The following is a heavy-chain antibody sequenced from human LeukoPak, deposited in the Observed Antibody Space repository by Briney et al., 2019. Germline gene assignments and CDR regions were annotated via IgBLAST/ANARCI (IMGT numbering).Heavy chain of an antibody. Sequence: SGTLSLTCAVYGGSFSGYYWSWIRQPPGKGLEWIGEINHSGSTNYNPSLKSRVTISVDTSKNQFSLKLGSVTAADTAVYYCVTFSYDSRVFDYWGQGTLVTVSS. J-gene: IGHJ4*02. V-gene: IGHV4-34*01. CDR3: VTFSYDSRVFDY. D-gene: IGHD3-22*01. CDR2: INHSGST. CDR1: GGSFSGYY.